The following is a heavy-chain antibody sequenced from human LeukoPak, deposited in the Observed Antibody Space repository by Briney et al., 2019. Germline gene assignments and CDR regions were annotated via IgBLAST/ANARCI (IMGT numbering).Heavy chain of an antibody. CDR3: ARDHRGTGTIVARFDY. J-gene: IGHJ4*02. V-gene: IGHV1-69*01. CDR1: GGTFSSYA. CDR2: IIPIFGTA. D-gene: IGHD1-7*01. Sequence: VASVKVSCKASGGTFSSYATSWVRQAPGQGLEWMGGIIPIFGTANYAQKFQGRVTITADESTSTAYMELSSLRSEDTAVYYCARDHRGTGTIVARFDYWGQGTLVTVSS.